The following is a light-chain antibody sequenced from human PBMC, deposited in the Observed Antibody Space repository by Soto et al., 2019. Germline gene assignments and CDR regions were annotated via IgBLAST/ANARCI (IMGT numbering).Light chain of an antibody. Sequence: QSALTQPASVSGSPGQSITISCTGTSRDLGGYNYVSWYQQHPGKAPKLMIYDVSNRPSGVSNRFSGCKSGNTASLTISGLQSEDEADYYCSSYTSSSTLVVFGGGTKLTVL. CDR1: SRDLGGYNY. J-gene: IGLJ2*01. CDR3: SSYTSSSTLVV. V-gene: IGLV2-14*01. CDR2: DVS.